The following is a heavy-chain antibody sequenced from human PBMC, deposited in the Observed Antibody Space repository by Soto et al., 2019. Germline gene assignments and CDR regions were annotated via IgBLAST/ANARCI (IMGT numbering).Heavy chain of an antibody. J-gene: IGHJ6*02. CDR1: GGSISSGGYY. Sequence: PSETLSLTCTVSGGSISSGGYYWSWIRQHPGKGLEWIGYIYYSGSTYYNPSLKSRVTISVDTSKNQFSLKLSSVTAADTAVYYCARDFRRGYSYGSRDPYYYYGMDVWGQGTTVTVSS. V-gene: IGHV4-31*03. CDR3: ARDFRRGYSYGSRDPYYYYGMDV. CDR2: IYYSGST. D-gene: IGHD5-18*01.